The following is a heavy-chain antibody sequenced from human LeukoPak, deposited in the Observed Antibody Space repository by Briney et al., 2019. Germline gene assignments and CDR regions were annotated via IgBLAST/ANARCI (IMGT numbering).Heavy chain of an antibody. J-gene: IGHJ4*02. D-gene: IGHD6-13*01. CDR2: IYYSGST. CDR3: ARAYSPPQWSPFDY. CDR1: GGSISSSSYY. Sequence: SETLSLTCTVSGGSISSSSYYWGWIRQPPGKGLEWIGSIYYSGSTNYNPSLKSRVTISVDTSKNQFSLKLSSVTAADTAVYYCARAYSPPQWSPFDYWGQGTLVTVSS. V-gene: IGHV4-39*07.